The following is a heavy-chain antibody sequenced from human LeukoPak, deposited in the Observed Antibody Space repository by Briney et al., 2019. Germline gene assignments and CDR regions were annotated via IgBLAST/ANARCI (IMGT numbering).Heavy chain of an antibody. V-gene: IGHV3-43*02. D-gene: IGHD6-13*01. Sequence: VGPLRLSCAASGFTFYECAMHWAPQAPGKGLEWVSHISGDSSSKYYADSVKGRFTISRDNTKNSLYLQMNSLRNEDTGLYYCAKDVFRQQLIFDYWGQGTLVTVSS. CDR2: ISGDSSSK. CDR3: AKDVFRQQLIFDY. J-gene: IGHJ4*02. CDR1: GFTFYECA.